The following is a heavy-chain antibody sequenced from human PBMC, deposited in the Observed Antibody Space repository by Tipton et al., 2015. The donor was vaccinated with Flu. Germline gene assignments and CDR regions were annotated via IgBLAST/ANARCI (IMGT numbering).Heavy chain of an antibody. CDR3: ARGRAVAGFRGFDY. D-gene: IGHD6-19*01. J-gene: IGHJ4*02. Sequence: TLSLTCTVSGGSISSGSYYWSWIRQPAGKGLEWIGRIYTSGSTNYNPSLKSRATISVDTSKNQFSLKLSSVTAAGTAVYYCARGRAVAGFRGFDYWGQGTLVTVSS. CDR2: IYTSGST. V-gene: IGHV4-61*02. CDR1: GGSISSGSYY.